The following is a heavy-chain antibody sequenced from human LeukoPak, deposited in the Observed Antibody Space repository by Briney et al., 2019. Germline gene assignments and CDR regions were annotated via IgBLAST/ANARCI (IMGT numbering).Heavy chain of an antibody. V-gene: IGHV4-61*02. Sequence: SQTLPLTCTVSGGSISSGSYYWSWIRQPAGKGLEWIGRIYTSGSTNYNPSLKSRVTISVDTSKNQFSLKLSSVTAADTAVYYCARESSGWYYYGMDVWGQGTTVTVSS. D-gene: IGHD6-19*01. CDR1: GGSISSGSYY. CDR3: ARESSGWYYYGMDV. J-gene: IGHJ6*02. CDR2: IYTSGST.